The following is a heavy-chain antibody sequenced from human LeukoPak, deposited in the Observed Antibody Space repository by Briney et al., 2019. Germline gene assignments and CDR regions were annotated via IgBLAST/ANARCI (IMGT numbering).Heavy chain of an antibody. J-gene: IGHJ3*02. CDR3: ARESNWNDRGDAFDI. CDR1: AYTFTTYA. V-gene: IGHV7-4-1*02. D-gene: IGHD1-1*01. Sequence: ASVKVSCKASAYTFTTYAMNWVRQAPGQGLEWMGWINTNTGNPTYAQGFTGRFVFSLDTSVSTAYLQISSLKAEDTAVYYCARESNWNDRGDAFDIWGQGTMVTVSS. CDR2: INTNTGNP.